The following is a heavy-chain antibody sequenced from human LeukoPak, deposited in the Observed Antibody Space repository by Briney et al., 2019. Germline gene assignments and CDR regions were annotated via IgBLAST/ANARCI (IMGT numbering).Heavy chain of an antibody. CDR1: GGTFSSYA. CDR3: ARDRDGGSCYDY. D-gene: IGHD2-15*01. CDR2: IIPIFGTA. J-gene: IGHJ4*02. V-gene: IGHV1-69*05. Sequence: GASVKVSCKASGGTFSSYAISWVRQAPGQGPEWMGGIIPIFGTANYAQKFQGRVTITTDESTSTAYMELSSLRSEDTAVYYCARDRDGGSCYDYWGQGTLVTVSS.